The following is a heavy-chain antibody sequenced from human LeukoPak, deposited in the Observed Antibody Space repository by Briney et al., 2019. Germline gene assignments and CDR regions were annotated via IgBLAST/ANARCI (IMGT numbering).Heavy chain of an antibody. CDR1: GSTFSSYA. CDR2: ISGSGGST. D-gene: IGHD2-2*02. CDR3: ANLPAINYYYYGMDV. Sequence: GGSLRLSCAASGSTFSSYAMSWVRQAPGKGLEWVSAISGSGGSTYYADSVKGRFTISRDNSKNTLYLQMNSLRAEDTAVYYCANLPAINYYYYGMDVWGQGTTVTVSS. V-gene: IGHV3-23*01. J-gene: IGHJ6*02.